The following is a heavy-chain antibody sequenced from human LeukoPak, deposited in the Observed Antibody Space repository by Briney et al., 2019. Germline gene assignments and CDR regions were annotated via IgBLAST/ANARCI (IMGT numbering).Heavy chain of an antibody. CDR3: GKKYYYDMSRFYRDVADS. CDR1: GFTFSSYW. D-gene: IGHD3-22*01. V-gene: IGHV3-7*03. Sequence: PGGSLRLSCAASGFTFSSYWMSWVRQAPGKGLEWVANIKQDGSEKYYVDSVKGRFTISRDNSKNTLYLQMNSLRIEDTAVYYCGKKYYYDMSRFYRDVADSWGQGTLVTVSS. CDR2: IKQDGSEK. J-gene: IGHJ4*02.